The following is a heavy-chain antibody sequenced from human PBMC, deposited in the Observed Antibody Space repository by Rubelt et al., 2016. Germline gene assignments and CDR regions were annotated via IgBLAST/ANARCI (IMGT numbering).Heavy chain of an antibody. D-gene: IGHD6-19*01. CDR3: ARESAVAAPYWYFDL. J-gene: IGHJ2*01. V-gene: IGHV3-11*05. CDR2: ISSSSSYT. Sequence: VRQAPGKGLEWVSSISSSSSYTNYADSVRGRFTISRDNAKNSLYLQMNSLRAEDTAVYYCARESAVAAPYWYFDLWGRGTLVTVSS.